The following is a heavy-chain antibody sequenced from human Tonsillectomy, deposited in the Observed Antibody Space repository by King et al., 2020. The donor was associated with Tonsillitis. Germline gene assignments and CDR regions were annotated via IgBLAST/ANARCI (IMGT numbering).Heavy chain of an antibody. CDR1: GASSSSYY. V-gene: IGHV4-59*01. J-gene: IGHJ3*02. CDR3: ARDNSAGAIPWKAFDI. D-gene: IGHD1-26*01. CDR2: IYDSGST. Sequence: QLQESGPGLVKPSETLSLTCTVSGASSSSYYWSWIRQPPGKGLEWIGYIYDSGSTNYNPSLKSRVTITIDTSKIQFSLKLSSVTAADTAVYYCARDNSAGAIPWKAFDIWGQGTMVTVSS.